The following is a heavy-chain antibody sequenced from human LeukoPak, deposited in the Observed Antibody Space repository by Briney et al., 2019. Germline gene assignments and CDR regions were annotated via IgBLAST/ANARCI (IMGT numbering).Heavy chain of an antibody. J-gene: IGHJ6*03. CDR1: GYTFTRYA. CDR3: ARKPIVVVTATNYYYYYMDV. D-gene: IGHD2-21*02. Sequence: ASVKVSCKASGYTFTRYAISGVRQAPGQGLEWMGGIIPIIGTAKYAQKYQGRVTITADESTSTAYMELRSLRSEDTAVYYCARKPIVVVTATNYYYYYMDVWGKGTTVTVSS. CDR2: IIPIIGTA. V-gene: IGHV1-69*13.